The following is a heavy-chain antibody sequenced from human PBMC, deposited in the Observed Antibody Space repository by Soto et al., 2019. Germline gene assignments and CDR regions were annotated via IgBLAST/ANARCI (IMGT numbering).Heavy chain of an antibody. Sequence: QTLSLPFASSGDSVSSNSAACNLIRPSPSRGLEWLGRTYYRSKWYNDYAVSVKSRITINPDTSKNQFSLQLNSVTPEDTAVYYCARDRSSSRAWYYYGMDVWGQGTTVTVSS. D-gene: IGHD6-13*01. CDR3: ARDRSSSRAWYYYGMDV. CDR2: TYYRSKWYN. J-gene: IGHJ6*02. V-gene: IGHV6-1*01. CDR1: GDSVSSNSAA.